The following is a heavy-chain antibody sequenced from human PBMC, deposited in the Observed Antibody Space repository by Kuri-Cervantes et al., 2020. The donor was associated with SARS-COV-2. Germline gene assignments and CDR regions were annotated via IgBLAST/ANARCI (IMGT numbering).Heavy chain of an antibody. CDR2: ISSSSSYI. Sequence: GESLKISCAASGFTFSSYSMNWVRQAPGKGLEWVSSISSSSSYIYYADSVKGRFTISRDNAKNSLYLQMNSLRAGDTAVYYCAREFFGVVNGYFDYWGQGTLVTVSS. CDR1: GFTFSSYS. J-gene: IGHJ4*02. CDR3: AREFFGVVNGYFDY. V-gene: IGHV3-21*01. D-gene: IGHD3-3*01.